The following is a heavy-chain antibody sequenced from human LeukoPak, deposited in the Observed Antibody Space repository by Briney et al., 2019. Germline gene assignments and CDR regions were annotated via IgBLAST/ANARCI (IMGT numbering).Heavy chain of an antibody. CDR3: ARPPFSGRRVRNWFDP. D-gene: IGHD3-10*01. V-gene: IGHV4-4*07. CDR2: IYISGTT. CDR1: GGSISTYY. J-gene: IGHJ5*02. Sequence: PSETLSLTCTVSGGSISTYYWSWIRLPAGKGLEWIGRIYISGTTNYNPSLKSRVTMSVDTSRNQFSLKLTSVTAADTAVYYCARPPFSGRRVRNWFDPWGQGTLVTVSS.